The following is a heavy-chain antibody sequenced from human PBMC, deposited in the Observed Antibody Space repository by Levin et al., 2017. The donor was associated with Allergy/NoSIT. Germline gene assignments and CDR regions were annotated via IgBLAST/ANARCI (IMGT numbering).Heavy chain of an antibody. CDR3: ARLSSGHDARVDY. CDR2: INHSGST. CDR1: GGSFSGYY. Sequence: SETLSLTCAVYGGSFSGYYWSWIRQPPGKGLEWIGEINHSGSTNYNPSLKSRVTISVDTSKNQFSLKLSSVTAADTAVYYCARLSSGHDARVDYWGQGTLVTFSS. V-gene: IGHV4-34*01. D-gene: IGHD5-12*01. J-gene: IGHJ4*02.